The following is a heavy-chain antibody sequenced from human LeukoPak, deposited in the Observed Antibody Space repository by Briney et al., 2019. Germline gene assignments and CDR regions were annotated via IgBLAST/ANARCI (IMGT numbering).Heavy chain of an antibody. CDR1: GYTFTSYY. J-gene: IGHJ4*02. CDR3: ARGDSGPKNSGWYYPDY. D-gene: IGHD6-19*01. Sequence: ASVKVSCKASGYTFTSYYMHWVRQAPGQGLEWMGIINPSGGSTSYAQKFQGRVTMTRDTSTSTVYMELSSLRSEDTAVYYCARGDSGPKNSGWYYPDYWGQGTLVTVSS. V-gene: IGHV1-46*01. CDR2: INPSGGST.